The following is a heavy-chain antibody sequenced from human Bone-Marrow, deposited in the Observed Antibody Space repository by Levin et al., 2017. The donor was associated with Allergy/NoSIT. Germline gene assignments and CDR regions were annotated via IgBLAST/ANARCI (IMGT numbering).Heavy chain of an antibody. CDR3: ARRGATFEDAMDV. CDR2: IYPSESDT. Sequence: GGSLRLSCQGSGYPFTNYWIAWVRQMPGKGLEWMGIIYPSESDTKYNPSFQGRVTMSVDKSINTAYLQWSHLKASDTAVYYCARRGATFEDAMDVWGRGTTVTVFS. CDR1: GYPFTNYW. V-gene: IGHV5-51*01. J-gene: IGHJ6*02.